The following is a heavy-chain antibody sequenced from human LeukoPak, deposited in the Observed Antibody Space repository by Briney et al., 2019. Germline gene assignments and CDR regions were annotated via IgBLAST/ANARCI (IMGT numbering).Heavy chain of an antibody. CDR3: ARQTSSLSHDY. CDR1: GYSISSGYY. D-gene: IGHD6-6*01. Sequence: SGTLSLTCAVSGYSISSGYYWGWIRQPPGKGLEWIGSIYHSGSTYYNPSLKSRVTISVDTSKNQFSLKLSSVTAADMAVYYCARQTSSLSHDYWGQGTLVTVSS. CDR2: IYHSGST. V-gene: IGHV4-38-2*01. J-gene: IGHJ4*02.